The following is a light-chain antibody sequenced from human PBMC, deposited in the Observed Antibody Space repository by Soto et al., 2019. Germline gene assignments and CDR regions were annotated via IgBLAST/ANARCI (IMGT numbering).Light chain of an antibody. CDR1: QATIRH. J-gene: IGKJ5*01. V-gene: IGKV1-39*01. CDR2: AAS. CDR3: QHSYSMPIA. Sequence: DIHMTQSPSSLSASFRDRVTITCRASQATIRHLNWYQHKPGRAPRLLIYAASTLQSGVPSRFTGSGSGTEFSLTISGLQPEDFATYYCQHSYSMPIAFGQGTRLE.